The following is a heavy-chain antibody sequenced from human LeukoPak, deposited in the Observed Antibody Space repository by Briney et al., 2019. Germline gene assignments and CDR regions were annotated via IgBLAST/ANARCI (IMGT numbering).Heavy chain of an antibody. CDR2: ISSDGSNK. Sequence: GRSLRLSCAGSGVTFSSYAMQWVRQAPGKGLEWVAVISSDGSNKYYADSVKGRFTFSRDNSKSTLYLQMNSLRPEDSAVYYCARDQDALTGNGAFDIWGRGTMVTVSS. V-gene: IGHV3-30-3*01. CDR3: ARDQDALTGNGAFDI. D-gene: IGHD3-9*01. J-gene: IGHJ3*02. CDR1: GVTFSSYA.